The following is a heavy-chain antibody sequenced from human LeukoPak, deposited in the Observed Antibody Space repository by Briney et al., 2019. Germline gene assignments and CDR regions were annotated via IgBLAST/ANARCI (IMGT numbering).Heavy chain of an antibody. V-gene: IGHV3-23*01. CDR3: AKNFGPGKAFYDH. D-gene: IGHD3/OR15-3a*01. CDR2: ISGDSAYI. CDR1: GFTFSNYA. J-gene: IGHJ4*02. Sequence: GGSLRLSCAASGFTFSNYAMTWVRQAPGKGLEWVLAISGDSAYIYYVDSVKGRFTTSRDNSKNTLYLQMNSLRAEDTAMYYCAKNFGPGKAFYDHWGQGTLVTVSS.